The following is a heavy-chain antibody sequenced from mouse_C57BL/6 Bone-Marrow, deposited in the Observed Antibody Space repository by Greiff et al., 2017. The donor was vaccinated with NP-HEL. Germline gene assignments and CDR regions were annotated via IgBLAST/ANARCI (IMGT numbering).Heavy chain of an antibody. CDR3: ARRGTTVYAMDY. V-gene: IGHV1-4*01. J-gene: IGHJ4*01. Sequence: QVQLKQSGAELARPGASVKMSCKASGYTFTSYTMHWVKQRPGQGLEWIGYINPSSGYTKYNQKFKDKATLTADKSSSTAYMQLSSLTSEDSAVYYCARRGTTVYAMDYWGQGTSVTVSS. CDR2: INPSSGYT. CDR1: GYTFTSYT. D-gene: IGHD1-1*01.